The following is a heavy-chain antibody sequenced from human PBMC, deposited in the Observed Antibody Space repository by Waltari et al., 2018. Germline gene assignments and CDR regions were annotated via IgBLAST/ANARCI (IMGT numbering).Heavy chain of an antibody. D-gene: IGHD3-10*01. CDR3: ARGITMVQGVIFGAFDI. J-gene: IGHJ3*02. V-gene: IGHV1-69*05. CDR2: IIPILGTA. Sequence: QVQLVQSGAEVKKPGSSVKVSCKASGGTFSSYAISWVRQAPGQGLEWMGGIIPILGTANYAQKFQGRVTITTDESTSTAYMELSSLGSEDTAVYYCARGITMVQGVIFGAFDIWGQGTMVTVSS. CDR1: GGTFSSYA.